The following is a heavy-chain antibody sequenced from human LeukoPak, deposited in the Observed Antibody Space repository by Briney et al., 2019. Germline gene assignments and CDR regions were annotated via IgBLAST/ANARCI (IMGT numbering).Heavy chain of an antibody. Sequence: ASVKVSCKASGYTFTDFYMLWVRQAPGQGLEWMGWINPNSGGTDYAQKFQGRVTMTRDTSTSTAYMELSRLRSDDTAVYHCARGHGSYYYYMDGWGKGTTVTVSS. CDR1: GYTFTDFY. D-gene: IGHD3-10*01. V-gene: IGHV1-2*02. CDR3: ARGHGSYYYYMDG. CDR2: INPNSGGT. J-gene: IGHJ6*03.